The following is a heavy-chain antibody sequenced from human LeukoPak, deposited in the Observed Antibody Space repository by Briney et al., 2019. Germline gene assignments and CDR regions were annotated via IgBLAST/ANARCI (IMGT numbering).Heavy chain of an antibody. Sequence: GGSLRLSCAASGFTFSSYDMHWVRQATGKGLEWVSAIGTAGVTYYPGSVKGRFTISRENAKNSLYLQMNSLRAGDTAVYYCARWGAPYGDYALDYYGMDVWGQGTTVTVSS. CDR1: GFTFSSYD. D-gene: IGHD4-17*01. V-gene: IGHV3-13*01. CDR2: IGTAGVT. J-gene: IGHJ6*02. CDR3: ARWGAPYGDYALDYYGMDV.